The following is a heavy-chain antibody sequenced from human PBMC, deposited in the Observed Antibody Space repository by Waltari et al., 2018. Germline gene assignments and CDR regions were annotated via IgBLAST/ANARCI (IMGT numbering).Heavy chain of an antibody. D-gene: IGHD6-19*01. J-gene: IGHJ3*02. Sequence: EVQLLESGGGLVQPGGSLSLSCAASGITMSTYPRSWARQAPGKGLEGVADISGSGDTKHYADSGKGRFTISRDNSKNTLYLEMNGLRAEDTAIYYCAKRGSGWDDAFEIWGQGTMVTVSS. CDR3: AKRGSGWDDAFEI. V-gene: IGHV3-23*01. CDR2: ISGSGDTK. CDR1: GITMSTYP.